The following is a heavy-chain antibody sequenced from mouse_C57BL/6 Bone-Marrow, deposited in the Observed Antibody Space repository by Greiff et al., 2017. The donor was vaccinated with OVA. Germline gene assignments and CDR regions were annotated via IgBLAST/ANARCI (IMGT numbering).Heavy chain of an antibody. Sequence: EVKLEESGPGLVKPSQSLSLTCSVTGYSITSGYYWNWIRQFPGNKLEWMGYISYDGSNNYNPSLKNRISITRDTSKNQFFLKLNSVTTEDTATYYCARDYYGSSSEGFAYWGQGTLVTVSA. J-gene: IGHJ3*01. CDR1: GYSITSGYY. CDR2: ISYDGSN. V-gene: IGHV3-6*01. CDR3: ARDYYGSSSEGFAY. D-gene: IGHD1-1*01.